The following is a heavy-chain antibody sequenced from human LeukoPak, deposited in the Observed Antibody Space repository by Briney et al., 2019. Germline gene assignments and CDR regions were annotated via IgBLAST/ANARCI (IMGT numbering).Heavy chain of an antibody. D-gene: IGHD3-22*01. Sequence: SETLSLTCTVSGGSISSSSYYWGWIRQPPGKGLEWIGSIYYSGSTYYNPSLKSRVTISVDTSKNQFSLKLSSVTAADTAVYYCARVKDSSGYLGYYFDYWGQGTLVTVSS. V-gene: IGHV4-39*07. CDR1: GGSISSSSYY. J-gene: IGHJ4*02. CDR2: IYYSGST. CDR3: ARVKDSSGYLGYYFDY.